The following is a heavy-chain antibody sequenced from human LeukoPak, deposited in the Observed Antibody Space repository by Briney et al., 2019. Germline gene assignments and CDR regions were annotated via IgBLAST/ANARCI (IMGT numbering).Heavy chain of an antibody. V-gene: IGHV3-30-3*01. CDR1: GFIFSGYA. J-gene: IGHJ4*02. Sequence: GRSLRRSCAASGFIFSGYAMHWVRQAPGKGLEWVAVISYDGGKTYYADSVKGRFTISRDNSKSTLYLQMNSLRSEDTAVYYCARGFNDFWSGSQLEYWGQGTLVTVSS. D-gene: IGHD3-3*01. CDR3: ARGFNDFWSGSQLEY. CDR2: ISYDGGKT.